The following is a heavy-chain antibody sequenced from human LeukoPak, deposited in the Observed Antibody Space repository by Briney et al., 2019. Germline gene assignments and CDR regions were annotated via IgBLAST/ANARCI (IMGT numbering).Heavy chain of an antibody. CDR3: ARTRRDSSGYYRHY. CDR1: GGSISSGGYY. V-gene: IGHV4-31*03. J-gene: IGHJ4*02. D-gene: IGHD3-22*01. CDR2: IYYSGST. Sequence: PSQTLSLACTVSGGSISSGGYYWSWIRQHPGKGLEWIGYIYYSGSTYYNPSLKSRVTISLDTSKNQFSLKLSSVTAADTAVYYCARTRRDSSGYYRHYWGQGTLVTVSS.